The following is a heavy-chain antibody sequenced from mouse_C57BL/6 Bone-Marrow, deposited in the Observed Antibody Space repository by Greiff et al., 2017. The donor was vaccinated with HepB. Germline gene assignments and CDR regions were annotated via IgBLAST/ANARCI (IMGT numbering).Heavy chain of an antibody. CDR3: ARRVYDYDGGYFDV. D-gene: IGHD2-4*01. Sequence: QVQLQQSGAELARPGASVKLSCKASGYTFTSYGISWVKQRTGQGLEWIGEIYPRSGNTYYNEKFKGKATLTADKSSSTAYMELRSLTSEDAAVYFCARRVYDYDGGYFDVWGTGTTVTVSS. V-gene: IGHV1-81*01. CDR1: GYTFTSYG. J-gene: IGHJ1*03. CDR2: IYPRSGNT.